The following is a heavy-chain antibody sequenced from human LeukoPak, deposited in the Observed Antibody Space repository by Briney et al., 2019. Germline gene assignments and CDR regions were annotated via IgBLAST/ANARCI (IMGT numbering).Heavy chain of an antibody. CDR3: AKDLYNYYGSGSSFNF. J-gene: IGHJ4*02. CDR1: GFTFSFYG. Sequence: GGSLRLSCAASGFTFSFYGMHWVRQAPGQGLEWAAFIGYDGGNKYYADSVKGRFTISRDNSKNTLYLQMNSLRAEDTAVYYCAKDLYNYYGSGSSFNFWGQGTLVTVSS. V-gene: IGHV3-30*02. CDR2: IGYDGGNK. D-gene: IGHD3-10*01.